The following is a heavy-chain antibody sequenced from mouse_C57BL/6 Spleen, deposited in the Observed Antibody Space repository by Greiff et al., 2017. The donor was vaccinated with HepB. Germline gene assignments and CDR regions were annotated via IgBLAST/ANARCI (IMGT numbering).Heavy chain of an antibody. Sequence: VQLQQPGAELVKPGASVKLSCKASGYTFTSYWMHWVKQRPGQGLEWIGMIHPNSGSTNYNEKFKSKATLTVDKSSSTAYMQLSSLTSEDSAVYYCARGDSNYARGAMDYWGQGTSVTVSS. D-gene: IGHD2-5*01. J-gene: IGHJ4*01. CDR3: ARGDSNYARGAMDY. V-gene: IGHV1-64*01. CDR1: GYTFTSYW. CDR2: IHPNSGST.